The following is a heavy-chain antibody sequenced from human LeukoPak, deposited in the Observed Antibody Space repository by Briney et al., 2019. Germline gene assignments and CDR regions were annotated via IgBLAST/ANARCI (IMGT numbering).Heavy chain of an antibody. CDR2: ISGSGGST. Sequence: GGSLRLSCAASGFTFSSYAMSWVRQAPGRGLEWVSAISGSGGSTYYADSVKGRFTISRDNSKNTLYLQMNSLRAEDTAVYYCAKDTYYYDSSGYYPFDYWGQGTLVTVSS. CDR3: AKDTYYYDSSGYYPFDY. V-gene: IGHV3-23*01. J-gene: IGHJ4*02. CDR1: GFTFSSYA. D-gene: IGHD3-22*01.